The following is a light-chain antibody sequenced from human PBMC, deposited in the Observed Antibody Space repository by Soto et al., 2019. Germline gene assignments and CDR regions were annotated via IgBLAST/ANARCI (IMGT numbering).Light chain of an antibody. CDR1: QSVAGN. CDR2: GAS. Sequence: EIIMTQSPATLSVSPGERAPLSCRASQSVAGNLAWYQQKPGQAPRLLIYGASTRATGIPARFSGSGSGTDFTLTISSLEPEDFAVYYCHQRQSWPRTFGQGTKVDIK. CDR3: HQRQSWPRT. V-gene: IGKV3D-15*01. J-gene: IGKJ1*01.